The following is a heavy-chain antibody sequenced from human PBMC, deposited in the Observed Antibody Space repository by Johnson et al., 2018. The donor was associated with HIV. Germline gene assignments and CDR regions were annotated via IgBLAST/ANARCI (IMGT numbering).Heavy chain of an antibody. J-gene: IGHJ3*02. D-gene: IGHD5-24*01. Sequence: VQLVESGGGLVQQGRSLRLSCAASGLSVSNNYMSWVRQAPGKGLEWVSVLWSGGNTWYAGSVTGRFTISRDNSKNTLYLQMNSLRAEDTAVYYCARACRDGYTCDVYDIWGLGTMVTVS. CDR3: ARACRDGYTCDVYDI. CDR2: LWSGGNT. CDR1: GLSVSNNY. V-gene: IGHV3-66*01.